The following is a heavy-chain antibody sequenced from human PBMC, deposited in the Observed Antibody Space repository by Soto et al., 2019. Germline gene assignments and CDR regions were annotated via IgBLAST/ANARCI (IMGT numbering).Heavy chain of an antibody. Sequence: SETLSLTCTVSGGSVSSGSYYWSWIRQPPGKGLEWIGYIYYSGSTNYNPSLKSRVTISVDTSKNQFSLKLSSVTAADTAVYYCARRVDTAMVLDCWGQGTLVTVSS. D-gene: IGHD5-18*01. CDR2: IYYSGST. CDR1: GGSVSSGSYY. CDR3: ARRVDTAMVLDC. V-gene: IGHV4-61*01. J-gene: IGHJ4*02.